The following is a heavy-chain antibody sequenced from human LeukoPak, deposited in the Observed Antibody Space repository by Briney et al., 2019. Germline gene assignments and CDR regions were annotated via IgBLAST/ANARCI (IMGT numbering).Heavy chain of an antibody. CDR2: INHSGST. Sequence: SETLSLTCAVYGGSFSGYYWSWIRQPPGKGLEWIGEINHSGSTNYNPSLKSRVTISVDTSKNQFSLKLSSVTAADTAVYYCARGPFYGYSSSWCKNHFDYWGQGTLVTVSS. CDR1: GGSFSGYY. J-gene: IGHJ4*02. D-gene: IGHD6-13*01. CDR3: ARGPFYGYSSSWCKNHFDY. V-gene: IGHV4-34*01.